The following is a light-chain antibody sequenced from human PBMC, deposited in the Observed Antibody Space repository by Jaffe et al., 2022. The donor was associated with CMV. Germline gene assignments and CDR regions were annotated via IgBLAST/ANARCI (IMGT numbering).Light chain of an antibody. V-gene: IGKV3-11*01. CDR3: QQRSNWPPLT. CDR1: QSVTNY. Sequence: EIVLTQSPATLSLSPGERATLSCRASQSVTNYLGWYQQKPGQAPRLLIYDGTTRATGIPARFSGSGSGTDFTLTISSLEPEDSAVYYCQQRSNWPPLTFGGGTKVEIK. CDR2: DGT. J-gene: IGKJ4*01.